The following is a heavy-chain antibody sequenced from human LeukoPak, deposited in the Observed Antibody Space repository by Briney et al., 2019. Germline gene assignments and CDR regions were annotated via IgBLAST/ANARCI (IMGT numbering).Heavy chain of an antibody. CDR2: ISGRSTFT. Sequence: GGSLRLSCAASGFTFSIYWMSWVRQAPGKGLEWVSYISGRSTFTKYADSVKGRFTISRDNAKNSLYLQMNSLRAEDTAVYYCARDGAGDYVDYWGQGTLVTVSS. CDR3: ARDGAGDYVDY. J-gene: IGHJ4*02. D-gene: IGHD4-17*01. V-gene: IGHV3-11*05. CDR1: GFTFSIYW.